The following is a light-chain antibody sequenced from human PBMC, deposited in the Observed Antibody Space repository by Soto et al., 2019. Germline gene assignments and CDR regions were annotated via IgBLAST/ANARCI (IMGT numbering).Light chain of an antibody. CDR1: SSDVGGYNY. CDR2: EVS. J-gene: IGLJ1*01. CDR3: SSYTSSSITFV. V-gene: IGLV2-14*01. Sequence: QSVLPQPSSVSGSPGQTINISCTGTSSDVGGYNYVSWYQQHPGKAPKLMIYEVSNRPSGVSNRFSGSKSGNTASLTISGLQAEDEADYYCSSYTSSSITFVFGTGTKGTVL.